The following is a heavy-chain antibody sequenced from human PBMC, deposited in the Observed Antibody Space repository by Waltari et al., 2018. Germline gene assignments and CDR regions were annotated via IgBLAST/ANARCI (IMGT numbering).Heavy chain of an antibody. V-gene: IGHV4-4*02. J-gene: IGHJ4*02. CDR1: GGSFSSNDW. Sequence: QVLLKESGSGLVKPSGTLSLACDVSGGSFSSNDWWSWVRQPPGKGLEWIGEIHHSGSTKYNLSLKSRVVMSVDTSKNQVSLTMESVSAADTAVYYCARGFDGWPFDYWGQGILVIVSS. CDR2: IHHSGST. D-gene: IGHD6-19*01. CDR3: ARGFDGWPFDY.